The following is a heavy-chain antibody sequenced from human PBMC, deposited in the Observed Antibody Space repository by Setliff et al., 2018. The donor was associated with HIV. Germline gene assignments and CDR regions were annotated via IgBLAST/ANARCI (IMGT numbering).Heavy chain of an antibody. CDR1: GFTFSSYS. V-gene: IGHV3-48*01. J-gene: IGHJ4*02. Sequence: PGGSLRLSCAASGFTFSSYSMNWVRQAPGKGLEWVSYISSSSDTIYYTDSVKGRFTISRDNAENSLYLQMNSLRAEDTAVYYCARGYTYYYDSSGYPPLDSWGQGTLVTVSS. CDR2: ISSSSDTI. D-gene: IGHD3-22*01. CDR3: ARGYTYYYDSSGYPPLDS.